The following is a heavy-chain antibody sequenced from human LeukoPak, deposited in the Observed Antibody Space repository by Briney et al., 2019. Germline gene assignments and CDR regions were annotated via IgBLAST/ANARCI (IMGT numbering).Heavy chain of an antibody. CDR2: IYPGDSDT. J-gene: IGHJ4*02. V-gene: IGHV5-51*01. Sequence: GESLKISCKGSGYSFTSYWIGWVRQMPGKGLEWMGIIYPGDSDTRYSPSFQGQVTISADKSISTAYLQWSSLKASDTAMYYCARLRPDYDFWSGYLDYWGQGTLVTVSS. CDR1: GYSFTSYW. D-gene: IGHD3-3*01. CDR3: ARLRPDYDFWSGYLDY.